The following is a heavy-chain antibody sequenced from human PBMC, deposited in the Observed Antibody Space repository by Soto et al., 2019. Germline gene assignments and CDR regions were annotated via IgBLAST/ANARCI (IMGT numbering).Heavy chain of an antibody. CDR3: AHKGYGDYPLDY. V-gene: IGHV2-5*02. CDR1: GFSLSTSGVG. D-gene: IGHD4-17*01. CDR2: IYWDDYK. Sequence: QITLKESGPTLVKPTQTLTLTCTFSGFSLSTSGVGVGWIRQPPGKALEWLAVIYWDDYKHYSPSLKSRLTITMDTSKNQLVLTMTNMDPVDTATYYCAHKGYGDYPLDYWGQGTLLTVSS. J-gene: IGHJ4*02.